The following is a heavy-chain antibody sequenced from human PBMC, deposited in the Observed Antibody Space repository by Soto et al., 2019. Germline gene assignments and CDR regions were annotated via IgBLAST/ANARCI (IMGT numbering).Heavy chain of an antibody. Sequence: SETLSLTCTVSGGSISSYYWSWIRQPPGKGLEWIGYIYYSGSTNYNPSLKSRVTISVDTSKNQFSLKLSSVTAADTAVYYCARRRATVTTSYYYYYYMDVWGKGTTVTVSS. D-gene: IGHD4-17*01. CDR2: IYYSGST. V-gene: IGHV4-59*08. CDR1: GGSISSYY. CDR3: ARRRATVTTSYYYYYYMDV. J-gene: IGHJ6*03.